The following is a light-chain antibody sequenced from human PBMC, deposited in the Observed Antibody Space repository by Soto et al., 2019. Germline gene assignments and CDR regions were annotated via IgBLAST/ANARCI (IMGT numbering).Light chain of an antibody. CDR2: GAS. V-gene: IGKV3-20*01. CDR1: QSVSSSY. J-gene: IGKJ1*01. CDR3: HQYGSSPPLT. Sequence: EIVLTQSPGTLSLSPGERATLSCRASQSVSSSYLAWYQQKPGQAPRLLIYGASSRATGIPDRFSGSGSGTDFTLTISRLEPEVFAVYYCHQYGSSPPLTFGQGTKVEIK.